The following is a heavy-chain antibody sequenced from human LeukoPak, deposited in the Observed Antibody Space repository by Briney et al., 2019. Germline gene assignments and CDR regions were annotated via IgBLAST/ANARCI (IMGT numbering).Heavy chain of an antibody. Sequence: ASVKVSRKASGYTFSSYDINWVRQATGQGLEWMGWMNPNSGNTAYAQKFQDRVTMPRDTSISTAYMELSSLRSEDTAVYYCARLPKYSRPLDYWGQGTLVTVSS. D-gene: IGHD6-6*01. V-gene: IGHV1-8*02. CDR2: MNPNSGNT. J-gene: IGHJ4*02. CDR1: GYTFSSYD. CDR3: ARLPKYSRPLDY.